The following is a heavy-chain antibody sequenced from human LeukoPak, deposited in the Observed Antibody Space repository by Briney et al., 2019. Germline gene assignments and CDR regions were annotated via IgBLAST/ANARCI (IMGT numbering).Heavy chain of an antibody. CDR3: ARPRITMVRGYGMDV. CDR2: INHSGST. J-gene: IGHJ6*04. Sequence: PSETLSLTCAVYGGSFSGYYWSWIRQPPGKGLEWIGEINHSGSTNYNPSLKSRVTISVDTSKNQFSLKLSSVTAADTAVYYCARPRITMVRGYGMDVWGKGTTVTVPS. CDR1: GGSFSGYY. V-gene: IGHV4-34*01. D-gene: IGHD3-10*01.